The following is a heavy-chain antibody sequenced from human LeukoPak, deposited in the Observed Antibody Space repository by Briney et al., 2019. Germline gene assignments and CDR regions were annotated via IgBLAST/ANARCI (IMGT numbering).Heavy chain of an antibody. V-gene: IGHV4-39*07. D-gene: IGHD1-26*01. CDR1: GGSISSSSYY. CDR3: ARGGPYSGRAGGLDY. J-gene: IGHJ4*02. CDR2: INHSGST. Sequence: SETLSLTCTVSGGSISSSSYYWGWIRQPPGKGLEWIGEINHSGSTNYNPSLKSRVTISVDTSKNQFSLKLSSVTAADTAVYYCARGGPYSGRAGGLDYWGQGTLVTVSS.